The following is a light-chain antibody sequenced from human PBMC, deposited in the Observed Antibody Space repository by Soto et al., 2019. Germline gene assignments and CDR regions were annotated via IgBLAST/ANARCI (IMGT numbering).Light chain of an antibody. CDR2: RNT. CDR1: SPNVGSHT. Sequence: QSVLTQPPSASGAPGQGLTIACSGSSPNVGSHTENWYRQFPGPAPKRLIYRNTQRSSGVPDRFSGSKSGTSASLAISGLQSEDEADYYCAAWDDSLNGPVFGGGTKLTVL. CDR3: AAWDDSLNGPV. J-gene: IGLJ3*02. V-gene: IGLV1-44*01.